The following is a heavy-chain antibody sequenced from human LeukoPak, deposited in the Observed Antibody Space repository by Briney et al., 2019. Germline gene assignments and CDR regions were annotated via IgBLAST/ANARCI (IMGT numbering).Heavy chain of an antibody. CDR3: ARGLRTTKIDY. CDR2: IYYSGST. V-gene: IGHV4-59*01. Sequence: SEALSLTCTVSSGSISSYYWSWIRQPPGKGLEWIGYIYYSGSTNYNPSLKSRVTISVDTSKSQFSLKLSSVTAADTAVYYCARGLRTTKIDYWGQGTLVTVSS. D-gene: IGHD1-1*01. CDR1: SGSISSYY. J-gene: IGHJ4*02.